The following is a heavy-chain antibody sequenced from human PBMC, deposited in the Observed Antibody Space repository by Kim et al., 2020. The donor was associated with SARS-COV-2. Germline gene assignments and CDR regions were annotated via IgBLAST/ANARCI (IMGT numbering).Heavy chain of an antibody. CDR1: GGSISSSSYY. D-gene: IGHD7-27*01. CDR3: ARRDLGDAFDI. J-gene: IGHJ3*02. V-gene: IGHV4-39*01. Sequence: SETLSLTCTVSGGSISSSSYYWGWIRQPPGKGLEWIGSIYYSGSTYYNPSLKSRVTISVDTSKNQFSLKLSSVTAADTAVYYCARRDLGDAFDIWGQVT. CDR2: IYYSGST.